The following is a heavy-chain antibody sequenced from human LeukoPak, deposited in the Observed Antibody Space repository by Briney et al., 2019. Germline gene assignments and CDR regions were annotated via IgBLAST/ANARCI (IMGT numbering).Heavy chain of an antibody. CDR2: IYYSGST. J-gene: IGHJ5*02. D-gene: IGHD3-9*01. V-gene: IGHV4-59*12. CDR3: ARVPLGLRYFEPLNWFDP. Sequence: SETLSLPCTVSGGSISSYYWRWIRQPPGEGLGWIGDIYYSGSTNYNPSLKSRVTISVDTSKNQFSLKLSSVTAADTAVYYCARVPLGLRYFEPLNWFDPWGQGTLVTVSS. CDR1: GGSISSYY.